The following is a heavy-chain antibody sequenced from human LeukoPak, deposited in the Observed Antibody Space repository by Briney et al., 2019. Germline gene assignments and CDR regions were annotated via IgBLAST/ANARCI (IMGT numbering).Heavy chain of an antibody. CDR1: GFTFSDYY. CDR2: ISSSGSTI. D-gene: IGHD1-26*01. CDR3: ARFHLLSYDP. V-gene: IGHV3-11*01. J-gene: IGHJ5*02. Sequence: PGGFLRLSCAASGFTFSDYYMSWIRQAPGKGLERVSYISSSGSTIYYADSVKGRFTISRDNTKNSLYLQMNSLRAEDTAVYYCARFHLLSYDPWGQGTLVTVSS.